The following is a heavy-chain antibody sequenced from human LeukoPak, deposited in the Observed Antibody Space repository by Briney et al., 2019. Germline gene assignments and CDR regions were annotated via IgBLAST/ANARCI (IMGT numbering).Heavy chain of an antibody. D-gene: IGHD3-22*01. CDR3: ARDHGYYYDH. Sequence: SETLSLTCTVSGGSISSGGYYWSWIRQHPGKGLEWIGYIYYSGSTYYNPSLKSRVTISVDASKNQFSLKLSPVTAADTAVYYCARDHGYYYDHWGQGTLVTVSS. CDR2: IYYSGST. V-gene: IGHV4-31*03. CDR1: GGSISSGGYY. J-gene: IGHJ1*01.